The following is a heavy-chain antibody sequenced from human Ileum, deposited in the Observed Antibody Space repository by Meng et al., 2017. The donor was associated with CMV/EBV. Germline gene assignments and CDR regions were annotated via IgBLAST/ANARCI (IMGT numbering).Heavy chain of an antibody. CDR1: GFSLSTSGVG. CDR3: AHRRGIEEYFQH. V-gene: IGHV2-5*02. Sequence: QITFEELGPTVVKPTQTLTLTCTFSGFSLSTSGVGVGWIRQPPGKALEWLALIYWDDDKRYSPSLKSRLTITKDTSKNQVVLTMTNMDPVDTATYYCAHRRGIEEYFQHWGQGTLVTVSS. D-gene: IGHD6-13*01. J-gene: IGHJ1*01. CDR2: IYWDDDK.